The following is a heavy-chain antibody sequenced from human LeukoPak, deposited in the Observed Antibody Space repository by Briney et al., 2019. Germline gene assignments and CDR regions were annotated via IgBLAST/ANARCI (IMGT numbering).Heavy chain of an antibody. CDR2: INHSGST. V-gene: IGHV4-34*01. CDR3: ARVKLVLGMDV. CDR1: GGSFSGYY. Sequence: SETLSLTCAVYGGSFSGYYWSWIRQPPGKGLEWIGEINHSGSTNYNPSLKSRVTISVDTSKNQFSLKLSSVTAADTAVYYCARVKLVLGMDVWGQGTTVTVSS. D-gene: IGHD2-21*01. J-gene: IGHJ6*02.